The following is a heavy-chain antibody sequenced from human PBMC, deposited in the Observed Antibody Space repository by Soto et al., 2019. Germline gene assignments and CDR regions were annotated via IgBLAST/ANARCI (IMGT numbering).Heavy chain of an antibody. CDR3: ARGLGYCSSTSCYGGYYYYYYGMDV. CDR2: INPNSGGT. CDR1: GYTLIDYY. V-gene: IGHV1-2*04. Sequence: ASVKVSCKASGYTLIDYYMDWVRQAPGQGLEWMGWINPNSGGTNYAQKFQGWVTMTRDTSISTAYMELSRLRSDDTAVYYCARGLGYCSSTSCYGGYYYYYYGMDVWGQGTTVTVSS. D-gene: IGHD2-2*03. J-gene: IGHJ6*02.